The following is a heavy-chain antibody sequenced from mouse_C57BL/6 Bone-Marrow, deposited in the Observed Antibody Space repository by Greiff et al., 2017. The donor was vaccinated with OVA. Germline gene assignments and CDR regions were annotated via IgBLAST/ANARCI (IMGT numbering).Heavy chain of an antibody. Sequence: VQLQQSGTVLARPGASVKMSCKTSGYTFTSYWMHWVKQRPGQGLEWIGAIYPGNSDTSYNQQFQGKATLTAVTSASTAYLELSSLTKEDSAVDYCTRLRLRRWYVDVWGTGTTVTVSS. CDR1: GYTFTSYW. D-gene: IGHD2-4*01. CDR3: TRLRLRRWYVDV. V-gene: IGHV1-5*01. CDR2: IYPGNSDT. J-gene: IGHJ1*03.